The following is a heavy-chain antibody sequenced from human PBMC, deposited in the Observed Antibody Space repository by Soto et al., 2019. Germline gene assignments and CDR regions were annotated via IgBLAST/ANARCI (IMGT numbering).Heavy chain of an antibody. D-gene: IGHD1-26*01. Sequence: ASVKVSCTASGYTFTSYDINWVRHATAQGLEWMGWMNPNSGNTGYAQKFEGRVTMTRNTSISTAYMELSSLRSEDTAVYYCARVVRDLELLDAFDIWGQGTMVTVSS. CDR1: GYTFTSYD. CDR3: ARVVRDLELLDAFDI. V-gene: IGHV1-8*01. J-gene: IGHJ3*02. CDR2: MNPNSGNT.